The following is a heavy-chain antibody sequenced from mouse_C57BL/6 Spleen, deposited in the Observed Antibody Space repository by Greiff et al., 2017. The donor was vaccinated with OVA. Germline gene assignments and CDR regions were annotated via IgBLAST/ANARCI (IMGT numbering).Heavy chain of an antibody. CDR2: INPSNGGT. V-gene: IGHV1-53*01. Sequence: QVQLQQPGTELVKPGASVKLSCKASGYTFTSYWMHWVKQRPGQGLEWIGNINPSNGGTNYNEKFKSKATLTEDKSSSTAYMQLSSLTSEDSAVYYCARGGLRRDYFDYWGQGTTLTVSS. J-gene: IGHJ2*01. CDR1: GYTFTSYW. CDR3: ARGGLRRDYFDY. D-gene: IGHD2-2*01.